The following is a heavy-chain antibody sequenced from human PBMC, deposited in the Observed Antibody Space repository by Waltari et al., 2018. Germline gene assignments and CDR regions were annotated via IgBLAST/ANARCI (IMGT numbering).Heavy chain of an antibody. D-gene: IGHD4-17*01. CDR1: GFTISSFG. CDR2: TTNSNTYR. Sequence: EVQLVESGGGLVKPGGSLRLSCAASGFTISSFGMSWVRQAPGKGLEWVSSTTNSNTYRYYADSVKGRVTVSIDNAKNSLYLQMNSLRADDTAVYFCARALTTPNDYWGQGTLVTVSS. J-gene: IGHJ4*02. V-gene: IGHV3-21*03. CDR3: ARALTTPNDY.